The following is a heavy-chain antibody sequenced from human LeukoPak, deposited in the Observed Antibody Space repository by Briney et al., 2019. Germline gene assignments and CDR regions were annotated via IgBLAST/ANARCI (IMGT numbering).Heavy chain of an antibody. J-gene: IGHJ4*02. CDR2: INPNSGGT. Sequence: GASVKVSCKASGYTFNGYYMHWVRQAPGQGLEWMGWINPNSGGTNYAQKFQGRVTMTRDTPISTAYMELSRLRSDDTAVYYCVRGTREGYTYGRYYFDYWGQGTLVTVSS. CDR1: GYTFNGYY. D-gene: IGHD5-18*01. V-gene: IGHV1-2*02. CDR3: VRGTREGYTYGRYYFDY.